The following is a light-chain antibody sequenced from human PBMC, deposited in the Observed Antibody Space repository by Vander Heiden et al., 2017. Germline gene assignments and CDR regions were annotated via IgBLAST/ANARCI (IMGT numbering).Light chain of an antibody. CDR2: LNSDGSH. CDR1: SGPSRYA. V-gene: IGLV4-69*01. Sequence: QLVLTQSPSASASLGPSVQLTCPLSSGPSRYAIAWHQQQPEKGPRYLMRLNSDGSHSKGDGIPDRFSGSSSGAERYLTISSLQAEDEADYYCQTWGTGTVVFGGGTKLTVL. J-gene: IGLJ2*01. CDR3: QTWGTGTVV.